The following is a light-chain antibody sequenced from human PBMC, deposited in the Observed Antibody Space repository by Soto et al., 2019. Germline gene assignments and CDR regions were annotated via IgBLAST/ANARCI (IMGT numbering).Light chain of an antibody. V-gene: IGLV2-8*01. CDR3: TSYAGNNNLV. CDR2: EVV. J-gene: IGLJ2*01. CDR1: DSNY. Sequence: QPALTQPPSASGSPGQSVTISCTGTDSNYVSWYQQHPGKAPKLLIYEVVKRPSGVPDRFSGSKSGNTASLTVSGLQAEDEADYHCTSYAGNNNLVFGGGTKLTVL.